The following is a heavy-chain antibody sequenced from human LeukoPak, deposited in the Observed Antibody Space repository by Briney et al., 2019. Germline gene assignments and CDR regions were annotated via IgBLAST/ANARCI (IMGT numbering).Heavy chain of an antibody. CDR1: GYIFTSCY. CDR2: INPNSGGT. CDR3: ARGSGYYYVILDF. J-gene: IGHJ4*02. D-gene: IGHD3-22*01. V-gene: IGHV1-2*02. Sequence: ASVKVSCKASGYIFTSCYVHWVRQAPGQGLEWRGWINPNSGGTNYAQKFQGRVSMTRDTSISTAYMELSSLRSDDTAVYYCARGSGYYYVILDFWGQGTLVTVSS.